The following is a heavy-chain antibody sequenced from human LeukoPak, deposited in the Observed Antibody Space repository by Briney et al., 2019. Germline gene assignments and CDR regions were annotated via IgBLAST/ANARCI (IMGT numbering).Heavy chain of an antibody. J-gene: IGHJ4*02. CDR3: SRDHSASGSLDS. Sequence: GGSLRLSCAASGFSFSNYWMNWVRQAPGKGLEWVGNIKQDGSQKYYGDSVKGRFTISRDNAQNSLYLQMNSLRVGDTAVYYCSRDHSASGSLDSWGQGTLVTVSS. D-gene: IGHD3-10*01. CDR2: IKQDGSQK. CDR1: GFSFSNYW. V-gene: IGHV3-7*04.